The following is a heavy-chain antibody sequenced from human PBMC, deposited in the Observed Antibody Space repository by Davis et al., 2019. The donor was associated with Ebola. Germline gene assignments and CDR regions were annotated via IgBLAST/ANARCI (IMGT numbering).Heavy chain of an antibody. CDR1: VITFSSYA. J-gene: IGHJ3*02. CDR3: TTFVVVVAATVYAFDI. D-gene: IGHD2-15*01. V-gene: IGHV3-23*01. Sequence: GESLKISCTDSVITFSSYAMTWVRQAPGKGLEWVSAISGSGGSTYYADSVKGRFTISRDNSKNTLYLQMNSLKTEDTAVYYCTTFVVVVAATVYAFDIWGQGTMVTVSS. CDR2: ISGSGGST.